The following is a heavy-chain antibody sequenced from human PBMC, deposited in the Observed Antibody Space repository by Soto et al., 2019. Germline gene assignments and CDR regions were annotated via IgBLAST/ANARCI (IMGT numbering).Heavy chain of an antibody. CDR1: GFTFSSYG. D-gene: IGHD1-1*01. Sequence: GGSLRLSCAVSGFTFSSYGMHWVRQAPGKGLEWVAHISYDGSNEHYVDSVKGRFTISRDNSKNTLYLQMNSLRAEDTAVYYCARGWNQAFDYWGQGTLVTVSS. V-gene: IGHV3-30*03. CDR3: ARGWNQAFDY. CDR2: ISYDGSNE. J-gene: IGHJ4*02.